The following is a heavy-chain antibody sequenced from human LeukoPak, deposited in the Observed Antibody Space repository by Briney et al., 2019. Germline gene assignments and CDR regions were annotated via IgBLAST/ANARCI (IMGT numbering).Heavy chain of an antibody. Sequence: PGGSLRLSCAASGFTFSDYYMSWIRQAPGKGLEWVSYISSSGSTIYYADSVKGRFTISRDNAKNSLYLQMNSLRAEDTAVYYCARDHWNYVSSGAQHFAFDIWGQGTMVTVSS. CDR3: ARDHWNYVSSGAQHFAFDI. CDR1: GFTFSDYY. V-gene: IGHV3-11*01. D-gene: IGHD3-22*01. CDR2: ISSSGSTI. J-gene: IGHJ3*02.